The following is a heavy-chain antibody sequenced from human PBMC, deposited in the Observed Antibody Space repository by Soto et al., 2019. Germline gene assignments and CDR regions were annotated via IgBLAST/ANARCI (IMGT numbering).Heavy chain of an antibody. CDR2: INPNSGGT. CDR3: ARDHGFGTHGGMDV. Sequence: ASVKVSCKASGYTFTGYYMHWVRQAPGQGLEWMGWINPNSGGTNYAQKFQGWVTMTRDTSISTAYMELSSLRSEDTAVYYCARDHGFGTHGGMDVWGQGTTVTVSS. V-gene: IGHV1-2*04. CDR1: GYTFTGYY. J-gene: IGHJ6*02. D-gene: IGHD3-10*01.